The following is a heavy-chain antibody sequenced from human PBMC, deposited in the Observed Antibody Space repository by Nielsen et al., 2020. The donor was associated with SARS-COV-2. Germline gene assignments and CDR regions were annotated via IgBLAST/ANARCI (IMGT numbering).Heavy chain of an antibody. Sequence: SETLSLTCAVSGGSIASGGYYWTWIRQRPGKGLEWIGYTFNSGNTYYNPSLRSRVTMSLDTSKNQFSLILTSVTAADTAVYYCAREEYGFGLDVWGQGTTVRVSS. CDR2: TFNSGNT. CDR3: AREEYGFGLDV. D-gene: IGHD2-2*01. J-gene: IGHJ6*02. CDR1: GGSIASGGYY. V-gene: IGHV4-30-4*01.